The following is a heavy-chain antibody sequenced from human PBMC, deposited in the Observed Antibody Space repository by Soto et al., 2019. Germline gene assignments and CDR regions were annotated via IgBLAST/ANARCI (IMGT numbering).Heavy chain of an antibody. J-gene: IGHJ6*02. Sequence: EVQLVESGGGLVQPGGSLRLSCAAAGFTFRSYDMHWVRQATGKGLEWVSAIGTAGDTYYPGSVEGRFTISRENATNSLYLQMNSLTAGDTAVYYCARGPSSWYDYYDGMDVWGQGTTVTVSS. CDR1: GFTFRSYD. CDR3: ARGPSSWYDYYDGMDV. CDR2: IGTAGDT. D-gene: IGHD6-13*01. V-gene: IGHV3-13*01.